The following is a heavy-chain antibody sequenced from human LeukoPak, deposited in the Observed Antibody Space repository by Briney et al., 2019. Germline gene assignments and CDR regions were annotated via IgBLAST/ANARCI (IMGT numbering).Heavy chain of an antibody. CDR3: AKDRRPLAGTYYFDY. D-gene: IGHD6-6*01. CDR1: GFTFDDYA. Sequence: GGSLRLSCAASGFTFDDYAMHWVRQAPGKGLEWVSGISWNSGSIGYADSVKGRFTISRDNAKNSLYLQMNSLRAEDTAVYYCAKDRRPLAGTYYFDYWGQGTLVTVSS. V-gene: IGHV3-9*01. CDR2: ISWNSGSI. J-gene: IGHJ4*02.